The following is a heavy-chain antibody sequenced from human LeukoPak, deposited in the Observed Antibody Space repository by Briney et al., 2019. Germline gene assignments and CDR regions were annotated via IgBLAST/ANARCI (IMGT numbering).Heavy chain of an antibody. V-gene: IGHV4-30-2*01. Sequence: PSETLSLTCAVSGGSISSGGYSWCWIRQPPGKGLGWIGYIYHSGSTYYNPSLKSRVTISVDRSKNQFSLKLSSVTAADTAVYYCTTQGIAVAGTYFDYWGQGTLVTVSS. D-gene: IGHD6-19*01. CDR2: IYHSGST. CDR1: GGSISSGGYS. J-gene: IGHJ4*02. CDR3: TTQGIAVAGTYFDY.